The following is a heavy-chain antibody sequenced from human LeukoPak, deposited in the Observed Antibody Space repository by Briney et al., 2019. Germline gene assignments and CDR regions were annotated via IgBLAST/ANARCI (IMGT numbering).Heavy chain of an antibody. Sequence: SETLSLTCTVSGGSISSSSYYWGWIRQPPEKGLEWIGSIYYSETTYYNPSLKSRVTISVDTSKNQFSLRLSSVTAADTAVYYCARQRYYGSGSYSLNWFDPWGQGTLVTVSS. CDR2: IYYSETT. V-gene: IGHV4-39*01. D-gene: IGHD3-10*01. CDR3: ARQRYYGSGSYSLNWFDP. J-gene: IGHJ5*02. CDR1: GGSISSSSYY.